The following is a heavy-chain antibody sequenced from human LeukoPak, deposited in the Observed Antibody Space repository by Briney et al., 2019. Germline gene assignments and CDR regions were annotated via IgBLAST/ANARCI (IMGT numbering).Heavy chain of an antibody. CDR1: GGSISSYY. CDR2: INHSGST. V-gene: IGHV4-34*01. J-gene: IGHJ4*02. Sequence: PSETLSLTCTVSGGSISSYYWSWIRQPPGKGLEWIGEINHSGSTNYNPSLKSRVTISVDTSKNQFSLKLSSVTAADTAVYYCARGGGYEYWGQGTLVTVSS. CDR3: ARGGGYEY. D-gene: IGHD3-16*01.